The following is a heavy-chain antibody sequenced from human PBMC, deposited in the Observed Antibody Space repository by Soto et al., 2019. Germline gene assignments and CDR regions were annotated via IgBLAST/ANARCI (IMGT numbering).Heavy chain of an antibody. D-gene: IGHD4-17*01. Sequence: QVQLVESGGGLVKPGGSLRLTCAASGFSISDHYMNWIRQAPGKGLEWVSYSSNSGTFTKYADSVKGRFSISRDNAKNSLYLETNSRRGEDTAIYYCARSGDNYNVVDYWGQGTPVTVSS. CDR3: ARSGDNYNVVDY. CDR2: SSNSGTFT. J-gene: IGHJ4*02. V-gene: IGHV3-11*05. CDR1: GFSISDHY.